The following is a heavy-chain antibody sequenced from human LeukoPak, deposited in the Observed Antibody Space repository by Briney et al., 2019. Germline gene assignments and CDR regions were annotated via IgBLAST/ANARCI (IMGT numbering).Heavy chain of an antibody. CDR2: IHYSGSP. V-gene: IGHV4-59*08. Sequence: PSETLSLTCTVSGGSNYWSWIRPPPGKGLEWIAYIHYSGSPNYNPSLKSRVTISIDTSKNQFSLKLNSVTAADTAVYYCARHSNWNGGVDWFDPWGQGTQVTVSS. CDR1: GGSNY. D-gene: IGHD1-20*01. CDR3: ARHSNWNGGVDWFDP. J-gene: IGHJ5*02.